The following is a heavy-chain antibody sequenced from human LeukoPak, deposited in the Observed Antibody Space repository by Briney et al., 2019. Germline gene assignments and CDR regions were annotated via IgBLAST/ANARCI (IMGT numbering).Heavy chain of an antibody. CDR1: GGTFSSYA. V-gene: IGHV1-69*13. CDR3: ARHRSSTSCFDY. J-gene: IGHJ4*02. D-gene: IGHD2-2*01. Sequence: ASVKVSCKASGGTFSSYAISWVRQAPGQGLEWMGGIIPIFGTANYAQKFQGRVTITADESTSTAYMELSSLRSEDTAVYYCARHRSSTSCFDYWGQGTLVTVSS. CDR2: IIPIFGTA.